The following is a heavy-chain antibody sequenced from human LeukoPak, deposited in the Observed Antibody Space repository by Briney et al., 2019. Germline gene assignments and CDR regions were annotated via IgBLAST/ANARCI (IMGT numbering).Heavy chain of an antibody. J-gene: IGHJ4*02. Sequence: GGSLRLSCAASGFTFSSYAMHWVRQAPGKGLEDVSAISSNGGSTYYANSVKGRFTISRDNSKNTLYLQMGSLRAEDMAVYYCARAEYSSGWFKFDYWGQGTLVTVSS. CDR1: GFTFSSYA. D-gene: IGHD6-19*01. CDR3: ARAEYSSGWFKFDY. V-gene: IGHV3-64*01. CDR2: ISSNGGST.